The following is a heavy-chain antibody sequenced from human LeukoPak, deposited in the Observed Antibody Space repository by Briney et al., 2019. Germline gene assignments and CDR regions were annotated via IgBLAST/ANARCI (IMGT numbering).Heavy chain of an antibody. CDR1: GFTFSGYT. CDR2: VSARGDKT. D-gene: IGHD3-22*01. CDR3: ARDIHDSSGYYYDY. V-gene: IGHV3-23*01. J-gene: IGHJ4*02. Sequence: PGGSLRLSCVASGFTFSGYTMSWVRQAPGKGPEWISAVSARGDKTYYADSVKGRFTVSRDNSKDTLFLQMISLRAEDTALYYCARDIHDSSGYYYDYWGQGTLVTVSP.